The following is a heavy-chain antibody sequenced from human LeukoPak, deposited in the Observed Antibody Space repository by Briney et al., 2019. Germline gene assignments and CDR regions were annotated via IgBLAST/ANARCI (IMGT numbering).Heavy chain of an antibody. CDR1: AFTVRSYA. V-gene: IGHV3-23*01. Sequence: PGGSLRLSCAASAFTVRSYAMIWVRQAPGQGLEWVSGIRGSGGSTYYSDSAKGRFTISRDNSNNTLYLQMNSLRAEDTAVYYCAKGAASRGYTYVANWGQGTLVTVSS. CDR2: IRGSGGST. D-gene: IGHD5-18*01. CDR3: AKGAASRGYTYVAN. J-gene: IGHJ4*02.